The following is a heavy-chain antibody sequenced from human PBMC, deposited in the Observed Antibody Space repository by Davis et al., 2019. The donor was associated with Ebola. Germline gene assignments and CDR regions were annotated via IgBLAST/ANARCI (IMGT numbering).Heavy chain of an antibody. Sequence: ASVKVSCKASGYTFTSYGISWVRQAPGQGLEWMGWISAYNGNTNYAQKLQGRVTMTTDTSTSTAYMELRSLRSDDTAVYYCARRAPVSPTGGGLVDPWGQGTLVTVSS. V-gene: IGHV1-18*01. J-gene: IGHJ5*02. CDR3: ARRAPVSPTGGGLVDP. D-gene: IGHD1-26*01. CDR2: ISAYNGNT. CDR1: GYTFTSYG.